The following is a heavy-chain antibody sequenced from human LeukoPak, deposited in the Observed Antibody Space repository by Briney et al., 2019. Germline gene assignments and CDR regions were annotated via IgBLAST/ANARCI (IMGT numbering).Heavy chain of an antibody. CDR2: ISGSGDST. CDR3: VRGGESTWS. Sequence: GSLRLSCAASGFTFSSYAMSWVRQAPGKGLEWVSAISGSGDSTYYADSVKGRFTISRDNAKNSLYLQMNSLRAEDTAVYYCVRGGESTWSWGQGTLVTVSS. V-gene: IGHV3-23*01. D-gene: IGHD2-15*01. CDR1: GFTFSSYA. J-gene: IGHJ5*02.